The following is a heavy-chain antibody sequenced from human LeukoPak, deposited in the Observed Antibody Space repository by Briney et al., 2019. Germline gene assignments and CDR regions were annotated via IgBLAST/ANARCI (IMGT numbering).Heavy chain of an antibody. CDR2: ISHSGSS. CDR1: GYSISGGYF. Sequence: PSETLSLTCAVSGYSISGGYFWAWIRQPPGKGLEWIGSISHSGSSYSKPSLKSRVIISVDTSNNQFSLKLTSVTAADTATYYCARDGYYYDGSFEYWGQGIRVAVSS. V-gene: IGHV4-38-2*02. CDR3: ARDGYYYDGSFEY. D-gene: IGHD3-22*01. J-gene: IGHJ4*02.